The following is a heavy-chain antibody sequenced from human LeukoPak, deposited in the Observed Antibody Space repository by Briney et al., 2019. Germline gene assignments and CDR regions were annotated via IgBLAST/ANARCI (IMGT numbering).Heavy chain of an antibody. V-gene: IGHV3-7*03. CDR3: VRDRGYSTFDY. Sequence: GGSLRLSCEASGFLFSNSWMSWVRQAPGKGLEWVANINQDGSEINYVDSVKGQLTISRDNAKGSLYLQMNGLRAEDTAVYFCVRDRGYSTFDYWGQGTLVTVSS. CDR2: INQDGSEI. J-gene: IGHJ4*02. D-gene: IGHD4-23*01. CDR1: GFLFSNSW.